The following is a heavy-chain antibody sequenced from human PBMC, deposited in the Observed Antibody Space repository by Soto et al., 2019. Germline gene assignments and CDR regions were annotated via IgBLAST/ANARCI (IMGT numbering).Heavy chain of an antibody. V-gene: IGHV1-69*06. CDR1: GGTFSSYA. J-gene: IGHJ6*02. Sequence: EASVKVSCKASGGTFSSYAISWVRQAPGQGLEWMGGIIPIFGTANYAQKFQGRVTITADKSTSTAYMELSSLRSEDTAVYYCVIAAAGRGSHYYYYGMDVWGQGTTVTVSS. CDR3: VIAAAGRGSHYYYYGMDV. D-gene: IGHD6-13*01. CDR2: IIPIFGTA.